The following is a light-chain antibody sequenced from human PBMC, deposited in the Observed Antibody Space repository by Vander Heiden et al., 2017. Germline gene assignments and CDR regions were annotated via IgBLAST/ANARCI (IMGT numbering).Light chain of an antibody. Sequence: QSVLTQPPSASGTPGQRVTISCSGSSSTIGSNTVHWYQQLPGTAPKLLIYSNNQQPSGVPDRFSGSKSGTSASLAISGLQSEDEADYYCAAWDDSLNGWVFGGGTKLTVL. V-gene: IGLV1-44*01. CDR3: AAWDDSLNGWV. CDR2: SNN. J-gene: IGLJ3*02. CDR1: SSTIGSNT.